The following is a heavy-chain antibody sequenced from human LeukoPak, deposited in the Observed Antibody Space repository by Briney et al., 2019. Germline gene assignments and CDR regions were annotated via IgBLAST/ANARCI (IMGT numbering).Heavy chain of an antibody. V-gene: IGHV1-18*01. Sequence: ASVKVSCKASGYTFTSYGISWVRQAPGQGLEWMGWISAYNGNTNYAQKLQGRVTMTTDTSTSTAYMELRSLGSDDTAVYYCVSGYYYDSSGYYSLAYYWGQGTLVTVSS. D-gene: IGHD3-22*01. CDR2: ISAYNGNT. CDR1: GYTFTSYG. J-gene: IGHJ4*02. CDR3: VSGYYYDSSGYYSLAYY.